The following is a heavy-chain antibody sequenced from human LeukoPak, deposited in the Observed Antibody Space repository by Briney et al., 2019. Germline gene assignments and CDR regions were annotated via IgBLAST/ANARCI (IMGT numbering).Heavy chain of an antibody. J-gene: IGHJ4*02. V-gene: IGHV3-48*03. CDR3: ARGSGPPGVTSFDY. CDR2: ISSSGSTI. D-gene: IGHD3-16*01. Sequence: GGSLRLSCAASGFTLSSYEMNWVRQAPGKGLEWVSYISSSGSTIYYADSVKGRFTISRDNAKNSLYLQMNSLRAEDTAVYYCARGSGPPGVTSFDYWGQGTLVTVSS. CDR1: GFTLSSYE.